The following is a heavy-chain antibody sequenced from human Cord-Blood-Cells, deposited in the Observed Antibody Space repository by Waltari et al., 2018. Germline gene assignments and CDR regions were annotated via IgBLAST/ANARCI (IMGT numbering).Heavy chain of an antibody. D-gene: IGHD3-10*01. V-gene: IGHV1-24*01. CDR2: FDPEDGET. Sequence: QVQLVQSGAEVQKPGASVKVSCKVSGYTLTELSMHWVRQAPGKGLEWMGGFDPEDGETIYAQKFQGRVTMTEDTSTDTAYMELSSMRSEDTAVYYCATAYYYGSGSYYNFDYWGQGTLVTVSS. J-gene: IGHJ4*02. CDR1: GYTLTELS. CDR3: ATAYYYGSGSYYNFDY.